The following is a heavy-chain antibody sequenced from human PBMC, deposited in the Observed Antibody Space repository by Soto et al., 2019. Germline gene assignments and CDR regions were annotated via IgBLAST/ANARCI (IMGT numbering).Heavy chain of an antibody. Sequence: PSETLSLTCAVYGGSFSGYYWTWIRQPPGTGLEWIGEINHSGSTNYNPSLKSRITITKDTSKNQFSLKLTSVTAADTAVYYCARDKITGLFDYWGQGTLVTVSS. CDR2: INHSGST. D-gene: IGHD2-8*02. V-gene: IGHV4-34*01. CDR3: ARDKITGLFDY. CDR1: GGSFSGYY. J-gene: IGHJ4*02.